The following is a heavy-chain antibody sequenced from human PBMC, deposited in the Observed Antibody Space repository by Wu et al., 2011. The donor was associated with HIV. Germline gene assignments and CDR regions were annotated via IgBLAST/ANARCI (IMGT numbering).Heavy chain of an antibody. CDR3: ARYPRDYYDSSGYNAFDI. CDR2: INPNSGGT. J-gene: IGHJ3*02. CDR1: GYTFTGYY. D-gene: IGHD3-22*01. Sequence: QSGREVKKTWGRPVKVLLQRASGYTFTGYYMHWVRQAPGQGLEWMGWINPNSGGTNYAQKFQGRVTMTRDTSISTAYMELSRLRSDDTAVYYCARYPRDYYDSSGYNAFDIWGQGTMVTVSS. V-gene: IGHV1-2*02.